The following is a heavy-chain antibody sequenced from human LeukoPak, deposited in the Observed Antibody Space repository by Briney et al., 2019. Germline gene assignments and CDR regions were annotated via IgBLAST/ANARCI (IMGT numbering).Heavy chain of an antibody. J-gene: IGHJ5*02. CDR3: ARDEGIAVAGNWFDP. CDR1: GGTFSSYA. CDR2: IIPIFGTA. Sequence: ASVKVSCKASGGTFSSYAISWVRQAPGQGLEWMGGIIPIFGTANYAQKFQGRVTITADESTSTAYMELSSLRSDDTAVYYCARDEGIAVAGNWFDPWGQGTLVTVSS. D-gene: IGHD6-19*01. V-gene: IGHV1-69*13.